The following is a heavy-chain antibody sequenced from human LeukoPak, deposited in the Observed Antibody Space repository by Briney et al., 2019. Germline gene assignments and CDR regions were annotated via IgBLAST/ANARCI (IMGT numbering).Heavy chain of an antibody. Sequence: PSETLSLTCAVYGGSFSGYYWSWIRQPPGKGLEWIGEVNHSGSTNYNPSLKSRVTISVDTSKNQFSLKLSSVTAADTAVYYCARGYRAVVAAYNWFDPWGQGTLVTVSS. CDR3: ARGYRAVVAAYNWFDP. D-gene: IGHD2-15*01. V-gene: IGHV4-34*01. CDR2: VNHSGST. J-gene: IGHJ5*02. CDR1: GGSFSGYY.